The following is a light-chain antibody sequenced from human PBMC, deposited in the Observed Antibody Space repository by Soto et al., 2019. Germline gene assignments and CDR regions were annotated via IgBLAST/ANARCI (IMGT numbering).Light chain of an antibody. Sequence: DIVMTQSPDSLAVSLGERATINCKSSQSVLYSSNNKNYLNWYQQKPGQPPKLLIYWASTRESGVPDRFCGSGSGTDFTLTISSLQAEDVAVYYCQQYYSNPLTFGGGTKVEIK. CDR3: QQYYSNPLT. CDR2: WAS. V-gene: IGKV4-1*01. CDR1: QSVLYSSNNKNY. J-gene: IGKJ4*01.